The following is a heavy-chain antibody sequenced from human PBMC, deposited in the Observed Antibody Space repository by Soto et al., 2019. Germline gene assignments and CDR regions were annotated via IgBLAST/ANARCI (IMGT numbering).Heavy chain of an antibody. Sequence: QVHLVQSGAEVKKPGASVKVSCKGSGYAFTTYGTTWVRQAPGQGLEWMGWISAHNGNTNYAQKLQGRDTVTRDTSTRTAYMELRSLRSDDSAVYYCARGRYGDYWGQGALVTVSS. V-gene: IGHV1-18*01. J-gene: IGHJ4*02. D-gene: IGHD1-1*01. CDR1: GYAFTTYG. CDR2: ISAHNGNT. CDR3: ARGRYGDY.